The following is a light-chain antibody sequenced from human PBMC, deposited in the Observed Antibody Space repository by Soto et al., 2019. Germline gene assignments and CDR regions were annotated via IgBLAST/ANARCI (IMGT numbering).Light chain of an antibody. CDR3: QQYNNRPRT. J-gene: IGKJ1*01. CDR2: GAS. CDR1: QSVSNN. V-gene: IGKV3-15*01. Sequence: EIVMTQSPATLSVSPGERATLSCRASQSVSNNLAWYQQKPGQAPRLLIYGASTRATGIPASFSGSGSGTEYTHTNSSLQSEDFAVYYCQQYNNRPRTFGQGTKVEIK.